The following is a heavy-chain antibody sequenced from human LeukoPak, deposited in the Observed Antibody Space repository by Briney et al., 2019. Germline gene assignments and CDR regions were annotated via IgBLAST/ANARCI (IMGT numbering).Heavy chain of an antibody. CDR2: IHPSGRT. D-gene: IGHD3-16*01. CDR1: GGSFSGYY. V-gene: IGHV4-34*01. CDR3: ARGADFYKGGVD. Sequence: PSETLSLTCGVFGGSFSGYYLSWTRQPPGKGLEWIGEIHPSGRTDCNPSLKGRVTMSVDTSKNQFSLRLSSVTAADTAMYYCARGADFYKGGVDWGQGTLVTVSS. J-gene: IGHJ4*02.